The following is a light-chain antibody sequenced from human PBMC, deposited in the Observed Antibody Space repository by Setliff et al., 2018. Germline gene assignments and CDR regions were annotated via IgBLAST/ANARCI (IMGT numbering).Light chain of an antibody. CDR3: NAYTSGSTYV. V-gene: IGLV2-14*03. Sequence: ALAQPASVSASPGQSITISCTGTSSDVGGYNSVSWYQQHPGKGPRLMIYDVSDRPSGVSNRFSGSKSGNTASLTISGLQTEDEADYYCNAYTSGSTYVFGTGTKVTVL. CDR2: DVS. CDR1: SSDVGGYNS. J-gene: IGLJ1*01.